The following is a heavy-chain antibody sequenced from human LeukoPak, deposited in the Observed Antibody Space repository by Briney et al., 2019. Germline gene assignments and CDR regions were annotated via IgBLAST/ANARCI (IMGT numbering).Heavy chain of an antibody. J-gene: IGHJ6*02. V-gene: IGHV3-30-3*01. CDR3: ARERTTRPHYYYAMDV. Sequence: GKSLRLSCAASGFTFSSYAMHWVRQAPGKGLEWVALISYDGINEYHADSVKGRFTISRDNSKNTMYLQMRRLRTENTAVYYCARERTTRPHYYYAMDVWGQGTTVTVSS. D-gene: IGHD4-11*01. CDR1: GFTFSSYA. CDR2: ISYDGINE.